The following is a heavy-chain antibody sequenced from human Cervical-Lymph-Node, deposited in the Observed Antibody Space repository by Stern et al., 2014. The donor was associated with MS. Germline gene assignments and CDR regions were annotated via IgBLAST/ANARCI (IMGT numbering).Heavy chain of an antibody. CDR2: FAPEDVVP. Sequence: QVQLVQSGAEVKKPGASVKVSCNVSGSPLTELYMHWVRQAPGKGLEWMGTFAPEDVVPFYAQKFEGRVTMTEYTSTDTSYMELNSLRSEDTAVYYCATAHSLIGLQYWGQGTLVTVSS. D-gene: IGHD2-21*01. V-gene: IGHV1-24*01. J-gene: IGHJ4*02. CDR1: GSPLTELY. CDR3: ATAHSLIGLQY.